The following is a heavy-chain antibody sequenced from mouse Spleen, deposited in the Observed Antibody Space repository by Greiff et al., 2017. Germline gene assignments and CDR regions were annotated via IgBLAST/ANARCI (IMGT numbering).Heavy chain of an antibody. D-gene: IGHD1-1*01. Sequence: VQLKQSGPELVKPGASVKISCKASGYSFTDYNMNWVKQSDGKSLEWIGVINPNYGTTSYNQKFKGKATLTVDQSSSTAYMQLNSLTSEDSAVYYCAGDYGSSYWYFDVWGTGTTVTVSS. CDR3: AGDYGSSYWYFDV. V-gene: IGHV1-39*01. CDR2: INPNYGTT. CDR1: GYSFTDYN. J-gene: IGHJ1*03.